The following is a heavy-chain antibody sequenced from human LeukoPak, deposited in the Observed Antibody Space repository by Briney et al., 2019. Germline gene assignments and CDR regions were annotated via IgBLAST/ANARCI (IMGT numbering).Heavy chain of an antibody. Sequence: ASVKVSCKASGYTFTGYYMHWVRQAPGQGLEWMGWINPNSGGTNYAQKFQGRVTMTRDTSISTAYMELSRLRSDDTAVYYCARVSRSSSWYYFDYWGQETLVTVSS. V-gene: IGHV1-2*02. CDR3: ARVSRSSSWYYFDY. CDR2: INPNSGGT. CDR1: GYTFTGYY. D-gene: IGHD6-13*01. J-gene: IGHJ4*02.